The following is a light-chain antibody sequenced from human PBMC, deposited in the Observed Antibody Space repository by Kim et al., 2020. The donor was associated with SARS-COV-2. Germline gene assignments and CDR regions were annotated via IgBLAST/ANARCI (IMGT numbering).Light chain of an antibody. Sequence: QSVLTQPPSVSGAPGQRVTISCTGSSSNIGAGYDIHWYQQLPGTAPKLLIYGNSNRPSGVPDRFSGSKSGTSASLAITGLQAGDEADYYCQSYDSSLNAYVFGTGTKVTVL. V-gene: IGLV1-40*01. CDR2: GNS. J-gene: IGLJ1*01. CDR1: SSNIGAGYD. CDR3: QSYDSSLNAYV.